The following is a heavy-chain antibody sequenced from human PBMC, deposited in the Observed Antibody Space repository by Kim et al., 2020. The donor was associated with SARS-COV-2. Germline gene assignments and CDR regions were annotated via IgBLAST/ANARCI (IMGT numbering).Heavy chain of an antibody. CDR3: ARDRLLDTAFPSYFDYGM. V-gene: IGHV3-66*01. D-gene: IGHD5-18*01. J-gene: IGHJ6*01. Sequence: GGSLRLSCAASGFTVSSNYMSWVRQAPGKGLEWVSIVYSGGSTYYADSVKGRFTISRDNSKNTLYLQMNSLSAEDTAVSYCARDRLLDTAFPSYFDYGM. CDR1: GFTVSSNY. CDR2: VYSGGST.